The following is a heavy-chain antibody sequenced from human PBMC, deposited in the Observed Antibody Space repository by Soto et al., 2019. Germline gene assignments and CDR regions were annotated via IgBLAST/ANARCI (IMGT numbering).Heavy chain of an antibody. V-gene: IGHV3-23*01. J-gene: IGHJ4*01. D-gene: IGHD3-10*01. CDR3: AKGSGNTRPYYFDS. Sequence: PGGSLRLSCTASGFTFGNSWMNWVRQAPGKGLEWLSAVTQDGSDTYYADSVKGRFTISRDNSDSTLYLQMHSLRAEDTAVYYCAKGSGNTRPYYFDSWGHGTLVTVSS. CDR2: VTQDGSDT. CDR1: GFTFGNSW.